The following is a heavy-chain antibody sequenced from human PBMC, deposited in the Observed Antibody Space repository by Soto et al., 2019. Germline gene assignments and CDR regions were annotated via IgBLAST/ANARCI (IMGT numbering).Heavy chain of an antibody. V-gene: IGHV3-74*01. CDR1: GFTFSSYW. Sequence: GGSLRLSCAASGFTFSSYWMHWVRQAPGKGLVWVSRINSDGSSTSYADSVKGRFTISRDNAKNTLYLQMNSLRAEDTAVYYCAREEGTAMVHYYYGMDVWGQGTTVTVSS. CDR3: AREEGTAMVHYYYGMDV. CDR2: INSDGSST. J-gene: IGHJ6*02. D-gene: IGHD5-18*01.